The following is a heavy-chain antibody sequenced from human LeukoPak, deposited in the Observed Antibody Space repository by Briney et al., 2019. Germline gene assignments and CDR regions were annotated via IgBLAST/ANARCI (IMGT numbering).Heavy chain of an antibody. Sequence: ASVKVSCKASGYTFTGYYMHWVRQAPGQGLEWMGWINPNSGGTNYAQKFQGRVTVTRDTSISTAYMELSRLRSDDTAVYYCAVWGGGVTHAFDIWGQGTMVTVSS. V-gene: IGHV1-2*02. CDR2: INPNSGGT. D-gene: IGHD3-16*01. CDR1: GYTFTGYY. CDR3: AVWGGGVTHAFDI. J-gene: IGHJ3*02.